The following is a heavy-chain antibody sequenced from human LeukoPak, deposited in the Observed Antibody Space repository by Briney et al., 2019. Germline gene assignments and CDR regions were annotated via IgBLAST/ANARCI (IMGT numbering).Heavy chain of an antibody. V-gene: IGHV4-59*01. CDR2: IYYSGST. CDR3: ARGAADYDILTGYRETLERTTFDY. J-gene: IGHJ4*02. Sequence: PSETLSLTCTVSGGSISGYYWSWIRQPPGKGLEWIGYIYYSGSTNYNPSLKSRVTISVDTSKNQFSLKLSSVTAADTAVYYCARGAADYDILTGYRETLERTTFDYWGQGTLVTVSS. D-gene: IGHD3-9*01. CDR1: GGSISGYY.